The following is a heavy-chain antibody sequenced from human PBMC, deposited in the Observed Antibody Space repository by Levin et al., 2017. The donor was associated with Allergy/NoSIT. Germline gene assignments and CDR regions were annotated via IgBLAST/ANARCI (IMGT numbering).Heavy chain of an antibody. Sequence: PGGSLRLSCVGSGITFTSYWMSWVRQAPGAGLEWVANVKQDGVEKYYLDSVKGRFTISRDDAENSLFLQMNDLRTEDTGVYYCARMYSDILTGYPYFDYWGQGTLVTVSS. CDR1: GITFTSYW. J-gene: IGHJ4*02. D-gene: IGHD3-9*01. V-gene: IGHV3-7*01. CDR2: VKQDGVEK. CDR3: ARMYSDILTGYPYFDY.